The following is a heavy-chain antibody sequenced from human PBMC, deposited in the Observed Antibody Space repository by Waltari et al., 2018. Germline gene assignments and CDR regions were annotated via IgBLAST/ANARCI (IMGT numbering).Heavy chain of an antibody. CDR2: INHSGST. V-gene: IGHV4-34*01. D-gene: IGHD2-2*01. Sequence: QVQLQQWGAGLLKPSETLSLTCAVYVGSFSGYYWSWIRPPPGKGLEWLGEINHSGSTNENPALKSRVTTSVDTYKNQFALKLSSVTAADTAVYYCASCCSSTSQRYYYYGMDVWGQGTTVTVSS. J-gene: IGHJ6*02. CDR1: VGSFSGYY. CDR3: ASCCSSTSQRYYYYGMDV.